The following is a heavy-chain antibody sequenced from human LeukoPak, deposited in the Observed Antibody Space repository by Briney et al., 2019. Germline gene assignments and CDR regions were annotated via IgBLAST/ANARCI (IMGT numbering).Heavy chain of an antibody. CDR1: GGTFSGYA. CDR2: IILILGIA. J-gene: IGHJ6*02. V-gene: IGHV1-69*04. D-gene: IGHD5-18*01. Sequence: ASVKVSCKASGGTFSGYAISWVRQAPGQGLEWMGRIILILGIANYAQKFQGRVTITADKSTSTAYMELSSLRSEDTAVYYCARVQLWLKYYYYYGMDVWGQGTTVTVSS. CDR3: ARVQLWLKYYYYYGMDV.